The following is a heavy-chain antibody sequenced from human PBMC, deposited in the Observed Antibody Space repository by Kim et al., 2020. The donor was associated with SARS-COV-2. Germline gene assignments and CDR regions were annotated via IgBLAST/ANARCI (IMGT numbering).Heavy chain of an antibody. CDR3: AKKGRDTSSWYYFDY. CDR1: GFTFSDYA. D-gene: IGHD6-13*01. CDR2: IDKNGRNI. J-gene: IGHJ4*01. V-gene: IGHV3-23*05. Sequence: GGSLRLSCAASGFTFSDYAMTWVRQVPGEGLDWVSSIDKNGRNIYYTDSAKGRFTISRDNSKHTLSLQMNSLRAEDTAVYYCAKKGRDTSSWYYFDYWG.